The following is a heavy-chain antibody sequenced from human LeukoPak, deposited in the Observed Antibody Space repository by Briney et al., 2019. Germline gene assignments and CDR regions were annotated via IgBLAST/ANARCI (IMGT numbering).Heavy chain of an antibody. Sequence: PGGSLRLSCAASGFTFSSYWMSWVRQAPGKGLEWVANIKQDGSEKYYVDSVKGRFTISRDNAKNSLYLQMNSLRDEDTAVYYCARFTPRYLGAFDIWGQGTMVTVSS. J-gene: IGHJ3*02. CDR1: GFTFSSYW. V-gene: IGHV3-7*03. D-gene: IGHD3-9*01. CDR2: IKQDGSEK. CDR3: ARFTPRYLGAFDI.